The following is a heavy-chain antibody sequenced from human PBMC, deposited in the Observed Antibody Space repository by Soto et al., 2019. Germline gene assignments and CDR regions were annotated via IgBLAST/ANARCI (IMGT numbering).Heavy chain of an antibody. CDR3: ARESEDLTSNFDY. CDR1: GFTFTRYS. J-gene: IGHJ4*02. Sequence: GGSLRLSCAASGFTFTRYSMNWVRQAPGKGLEWVSSIGSTTNYIYYGDSMKGRFTISRDNAKNSLYLEMNSLRAEDTAVYYCARESEDLTSNFDYWGQGTLVTVSS. CDR2: IGSTTNYI. V-gene: IGHV3-21*06.